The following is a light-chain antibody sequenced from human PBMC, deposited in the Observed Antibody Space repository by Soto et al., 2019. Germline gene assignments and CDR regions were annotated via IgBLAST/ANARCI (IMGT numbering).Light chain of an antibody. J-gene: IGKJ1*01. CDR2: MAS. Sequence: DIVMTQSPLSLSVTPGESASISCRSSQSLLXSXXFXCLDWYLQKPGQSPQLLIYMASYRASGVPDRFSGSGSGTDFTLEISRVEAEDVGVYYCMQSLQNPWTFGQGTKVEIK. V-gene: IGKV2-28*01. CDR3: MQSLQNPWT. CDR1: QSLLXSXXFXC.